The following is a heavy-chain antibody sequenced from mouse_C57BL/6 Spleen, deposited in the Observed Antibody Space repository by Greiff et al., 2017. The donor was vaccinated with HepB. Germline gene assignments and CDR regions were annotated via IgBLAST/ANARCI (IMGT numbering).Heavy chain of an antibody. CDR1: GYSITSGYY. CDR2: ISYDGSN. V-gene: IGHV3-6*01. J-gene: IGHJ4*01. Sequence: EVQLQQSGPGLVKPSQSLSLTCSVTGYSITSGYYWNWIRQFPGNKLEWMGYISYDGSNNSNPSLKNRISITRDTSKNQFFLKLNSVTTEDTATYYCARQLRLRGAMDYWGQGTSVTVSS. CDR3: ARQLRLRGAMDY. D-gene: IGHD3-2*02.